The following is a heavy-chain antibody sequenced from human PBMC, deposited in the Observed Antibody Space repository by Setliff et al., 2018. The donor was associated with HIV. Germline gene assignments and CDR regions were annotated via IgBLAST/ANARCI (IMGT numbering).Heavy chain of an antibody. J-gene: IGHJ6*02. CDR1: GASVTTHS. Sequence: SETLSLTCTVSGASVTTHSWSWIRQSPEKGLEWIAFILDTGSPNYSPSFKSRVTISVDTSMNQFSLNLSSVTAADTAVYYCARDWPSLYYYYGMDVWGQGTTVTVSS. V-gene: IGHV4-59*02. CDR3: ARDWPSLYYYYGMDV. CDR2: ILDTGSP.